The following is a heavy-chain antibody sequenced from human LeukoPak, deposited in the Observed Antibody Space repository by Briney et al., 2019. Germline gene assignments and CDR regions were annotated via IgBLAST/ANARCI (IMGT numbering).Heavy chain of an antibody. CDR1: GFIFSSYS. Sequence: GGSLRLSCAASGFIFSSYSMNWVRQAPGKGLEWVSAISGSGGSTYYADSVKGRFTISRDNSKNTLYLQMNSLRAEDTAVYYCAKVGNYYGSGPNWFDPWGQGTLVTVSS. V-gene: IGHV3-23*01. D-gene: IGHD3-10*01. CDR3: AKVGNYYGSGPNWFDP. CDR2: ISGSGGST. J-gene: IGHJ5*02.